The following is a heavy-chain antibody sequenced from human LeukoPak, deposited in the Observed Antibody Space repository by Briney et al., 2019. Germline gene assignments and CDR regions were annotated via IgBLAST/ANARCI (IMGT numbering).Heavy chain of an antibody. CDR2: IKQDGSEK. CDR1: GFTFSRSW. CDR3: ARDTYSSSSGFDY. J-gene: IGHJ4*02. D-gene: IGHD6-6*01. Sequence: GGSLRLSCAASGFTFSRSWMHWVRQAPGKGLEWVANIKQDGSEKYYVDSVKGRFTISRDNAKNSLYLQMNSLRAEDTAVYYCARDTYSSSSGFDYWGQGTLVTVSS. V-gene: IGHV3-7*01.